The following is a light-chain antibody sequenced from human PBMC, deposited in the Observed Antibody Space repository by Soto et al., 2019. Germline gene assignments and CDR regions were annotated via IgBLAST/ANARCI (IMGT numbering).Light chain of an antibody. J-gene: IGKJ5*01. CDR2: DAS. Sequence: EIVLTQSPAPLSVSPGESATLSCRTSLSVSVYLDWYQQKPGQAPRLLISDASNRATGIPARFSGSGSGTDFTLTISSLEPEDFAVYYCHQRQYWPPITFGQGTRLEIK. CDR1: LSVSVY. V-gene: IGKV3-11*01. CDR3: HQRQYWPPIT.